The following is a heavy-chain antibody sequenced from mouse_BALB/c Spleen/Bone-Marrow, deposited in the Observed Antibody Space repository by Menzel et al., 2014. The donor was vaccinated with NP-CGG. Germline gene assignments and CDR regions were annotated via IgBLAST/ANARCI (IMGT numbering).Heavy chain of an antibody. CDR3: ARSPY. CDR1: GYTFSSYW. Sequence: VQLVESRAELMKPGASVKISCKATGYTFSSYWIEWVKQRPGHGLEWIGEILPGSGITNYNEEFKGKATFTADTSSNTAYMQLGSLTSEDSAVYYCARSPYWGQGTLVTVSA. V-gene: IGHV1-9*01. J-gene: IGHJ3*01. CDR2: ILPGSGIT.